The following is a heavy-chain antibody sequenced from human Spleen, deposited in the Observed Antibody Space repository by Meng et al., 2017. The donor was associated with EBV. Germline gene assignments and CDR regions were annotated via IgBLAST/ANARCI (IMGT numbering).Heavy chain of an antibody. CDR1: GYTFTSFD. D-gene: IGHD3-10*01. CDR3: ASESGRGYTPDY. J-gene: IGHJ4*02. CDR2: INTGNGNT. Sequence: QVQLVQSGAQLKKPGASVKVSCKASGYTFTSFDIHWVRQAPGQRLEWMGWINTGNGNTKYSQKFQGRVTITADESTSTHYMDLSSLRSEDTAVYYCASESGRGYTPDYWGQGTLVTVSS. V-gene: IGHV1-3*04.